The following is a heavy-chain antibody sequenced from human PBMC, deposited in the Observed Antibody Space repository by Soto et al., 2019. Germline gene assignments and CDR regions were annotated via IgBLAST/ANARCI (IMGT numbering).Heavy chain of an antibody. D-gene: IGHD6-13*01. CDR3: AKEEGSTWYPTDH. V-gene: IGHV3-23*01. J-gene: IGHJ4*02. CDR1: GFDFSDYA. CDR2: ISGSAGST. Sequence: GGSLRLSCSASGFDFSDYAMSWVRQAPGKGLEWVSVISGSAGSTFYGDSAKGRFTKSRDNSRNTLYLYMNSLRVEDTALYYCAKEEGSTWYPTDHWGPGTLVTVSS.